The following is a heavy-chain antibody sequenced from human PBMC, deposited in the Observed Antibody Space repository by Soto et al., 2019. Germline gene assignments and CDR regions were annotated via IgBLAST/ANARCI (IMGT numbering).Heavy chain of an antibody. V-gene: IGHV4-30-2*01. CDR1: GVSIGSGDYS. Sequence: QLQLQESGSGLVKPSQTLSLTCTVSGVSIGSGDYSWSWIRQPPGKGLEWLGYIYHRGNTYYNPSLESRLTMSADRSKNQLSLSLRSVTAADTAMYYCVSSKYNMGAGPKLFDPWGQGILVIVSS. J-gene: IGHJ5*02. D-gene: IGHD1-20*01. CDR2: IYHRGNT. CDR3: VSSKYNMGAGPKLFDP.